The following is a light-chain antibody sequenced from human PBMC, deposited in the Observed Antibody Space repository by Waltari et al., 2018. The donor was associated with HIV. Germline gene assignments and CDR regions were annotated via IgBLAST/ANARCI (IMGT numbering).Light chain of an antibody. CDR1: SSNIGSTT. CDR2: SNS. J-gene: IGLJ3*02. CDR3: AAWDDSLNGWV. V-gene: IGLV1-44*01. Sequence: QSVLTQPPSASGTPGQRVTISCSGSSSNIGSTTVNWYKHLPGPVPKLLIYSNSQRPSGVPDRFSGSRSGTSASLAISGLQSEDEVDYYCAAWDDSLNGWVFGGGTKLTVL.